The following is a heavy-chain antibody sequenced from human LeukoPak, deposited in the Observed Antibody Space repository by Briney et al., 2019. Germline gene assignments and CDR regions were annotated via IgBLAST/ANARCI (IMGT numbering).Heavy chain of an antibody. CDR2: IYYSGST. D-gene: IGHD6-13*01. V-gene: IGHV4-30-4*01. Sequence: PSETLSLTCTVSGGSISSGDYYWSWIRQPPGKGLEWIGYIYYSGSTYYNPSLKSRVTMSVDTSKNQFSLKLSSVTAADTAVYYCARVKVSSWPSFDYWGQGTLVTVSS. J-gene: IGHJ4*02. CDR1: GGSISSGDYY. CDR3: ARVKVSSWPSFDY.